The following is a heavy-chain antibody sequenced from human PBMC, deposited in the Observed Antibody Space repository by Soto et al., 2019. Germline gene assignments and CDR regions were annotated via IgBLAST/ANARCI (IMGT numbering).Heavy chain of an antibody. V-gene: IGHV1-18*01. CDR3: ASSRGDFWSGYLPLGY. D-gene: IGHD3-3*01. CDR2: ISAYNGNT. Sequence: ASVKVSCKASGYTFTNYGISWMRQAPGQGLEWMGWISAYNGNTKYSQKFQGRVTITRDTSASTAYMELSSLRSEDTAVYYCASSRGDFWSGYLPLGYWGQGTLVTVSS. CDR1: GYTFTNYG. J-gene: IGHJ4*02.